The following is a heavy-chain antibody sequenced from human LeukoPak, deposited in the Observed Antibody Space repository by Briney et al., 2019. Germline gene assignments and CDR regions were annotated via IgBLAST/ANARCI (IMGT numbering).Heavy chain of an antibody. V-gene: IGHV4-34*01. CDR3: ARGVAAAGHLSAHNWFDP. CDR1: GGSFSGYY. Sequence: SETLSLTCAVYGGSFSGYYWSWIRQPPGKGLEWIGEINHSGSTNYNPSLKSRVTISVDTSKNQFSLQLSSVTAADTAVYYCARGVAAAGHLSAHNWFDPWGQGTLVTVSS. J-gene: IGHJ5*02. D-gene: IGHD6-13*01. CDR2: INHSGST.